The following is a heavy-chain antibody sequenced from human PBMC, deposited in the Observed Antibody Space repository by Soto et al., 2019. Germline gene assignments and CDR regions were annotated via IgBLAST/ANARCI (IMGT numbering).Heavy chain of an antibody. CDR3: AKRRASIITXDY. CDR2: ISGNGGST. V-gene: IGHV3-23*01. Sequence: HPGGSLRLSCAASGFTFSNYAMSWVRQAPGKGLEWVSTISGNGGSTYYADSVKGRFTISRDNSKNMLFLQINSLRDDDSAVYYCAKRRASIITXDYWGQGTPVTVSS. CDR1: GFTFSNYA. J-gene: IGHJ4*02.